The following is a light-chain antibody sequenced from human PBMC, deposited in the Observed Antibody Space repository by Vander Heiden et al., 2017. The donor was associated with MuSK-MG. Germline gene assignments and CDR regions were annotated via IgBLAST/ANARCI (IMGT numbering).Light chain of an antibody. V-gene: IGKV4-1*01. CDR1: QRPLSFKTNRHH. J-gene: IGKJ1*01. CDR2: WAS. CDR3: QQYESVPWT. Sequence: IAVTQSPHSLSFSLGETATITCKASQRPLSFKTNRHHFAWYQLKAGQPPRLLIYWASAREAGVPDRFSGRGSVTDLTLTINSMQAEDTAVYFCQQYESVPWTFGPGTMVEIK.